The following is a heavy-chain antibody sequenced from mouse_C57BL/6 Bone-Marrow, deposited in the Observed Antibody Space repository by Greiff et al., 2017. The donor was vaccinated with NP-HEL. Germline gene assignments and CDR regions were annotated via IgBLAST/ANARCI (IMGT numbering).Heavy chain of an antibody. J-gene: IGHJ3*01. CDR2: IRSKSNNYAT. CDR1: GFSFNTYA. Sequence: EVKLEESGGGLVQPKGSLKLSCAASGFSFNTYAMNWVRQAPGKGLEWVARIRSKSNNYATYYADSVKDRFTISRDDSESMLYLQMNNLKTEDTAMYYCVRHAGFAYWGQGTLVTVSA. V-gene: IGHV10-1*01. CDR3: VRHAGFAY.